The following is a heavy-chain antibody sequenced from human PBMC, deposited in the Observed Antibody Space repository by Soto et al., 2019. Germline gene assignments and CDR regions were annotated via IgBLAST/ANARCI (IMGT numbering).Heavy chain of an antibody. CDR3: ASTRRDGYNNYYYYYGMDV. D-gene: IGHD5-12*01. J-gene: IGHJ6*02. Sequence: SETLSLTCTVSGGSISGYYWSWIRQPPGKGLEWIGYIYNSGSTYYNPSLKSRVTISVDTSKNQFSLKLNSVTAADTAVYYCASTRRDGYNNYYYYYGMDVWGQGTTVTVSS. CDR1: GGSISGYY. CDR2: IYNSGST. V-gene: IGHV4-59*01.